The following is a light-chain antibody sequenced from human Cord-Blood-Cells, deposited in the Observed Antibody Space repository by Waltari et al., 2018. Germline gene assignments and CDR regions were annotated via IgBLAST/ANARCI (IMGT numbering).Light chain of an antibody. V-gene: IGKV3-20*01. J-gene: IGKJ2*03. CDR3: QQYGSSPPYS. CDR2: GAS. Sequence: EIVLTQSPGTLSLSPGERATLSCRASQSVSSRYFAWYQQKHGQAPRLLSYGASSRATGIPDRFSGSGYGTDFTLTISRLEPEDFAVYYCQQYGSSPPYSFGQGTKLEIK. CDR1: QSVSSRY.